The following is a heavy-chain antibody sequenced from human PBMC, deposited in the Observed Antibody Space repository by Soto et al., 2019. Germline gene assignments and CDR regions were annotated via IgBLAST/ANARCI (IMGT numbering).Heavy chain of an antibody. V-gene: IGHV4-34*12. CDR2: IIHIGST. J-gene: IGHJ6*02. D-gene: IGHD3-10*01. CDR1: GPSFTGLY. Sequence: ESLSPTCAVDGPSFTGLYSGCNSQLAGDGLEWVGEIIHIGSTTYHTTLKGRVTIPVDTSKNQFSLKLSSVTAADTAVYYCARVRITMVRGVIRNYYYYGMDVWGQGTTVTVSS. CDR3: ARVRITMVRGVIRNYYYYGMDV.